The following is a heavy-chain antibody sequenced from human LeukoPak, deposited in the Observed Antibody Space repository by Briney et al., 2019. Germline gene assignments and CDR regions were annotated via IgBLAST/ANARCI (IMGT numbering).Heavy chain of an antibody. Sequence: GGSLRLSCAASGFIFTSYRMSCVRQAPGKGLEWVANIKQDGSQKYYVDSVKGRFTISRDNAKNSLYLQMNSLRAEDTAVYYCARGGITVTPKNSDFWGQGTLVTVSS. CDR1: GFIFTSYR. CDR2: IKQDGSQK. D-gene: IGHD4-17*01. V-gene: IGHV3-7*01. J-gene: IGHJ4*02. CDR3: ARGGITVTPKNSDF.